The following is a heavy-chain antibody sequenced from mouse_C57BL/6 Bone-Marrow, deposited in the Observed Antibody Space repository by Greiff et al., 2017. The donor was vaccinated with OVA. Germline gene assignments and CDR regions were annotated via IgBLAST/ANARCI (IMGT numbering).Heavy chain of an antibody. CDR3: ARKGILLRFPFDY. CDR2: INPSSGYT. D-gene: IGHD1-1*01. J-gene: IGHJ2*01. V-gene: IGHV1-4*01. Sequence: QVQLQQSGAELARPGASVKMSCKASGYTFTSYTMHWVKQRPGQGLEWIGYINPSSGYTKYNQKFKDKATLTADKSSSTAYMQLSSLTSEDSAVYYCARKGILLRFPFDYWGQGTTITVSS. CDR1: GYTFTSYT.